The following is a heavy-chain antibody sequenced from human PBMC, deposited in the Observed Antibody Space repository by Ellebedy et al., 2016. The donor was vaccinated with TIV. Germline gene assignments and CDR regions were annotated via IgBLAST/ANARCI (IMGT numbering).Heavy chain of an antibody. CDR2: MSYYESA. D-gene: IGHD3-16*01. V-gene: IGHV4-30-2*01. J-gene: IGHJ4*02. CDR1: GDSVSNGGYS. Sequence: MPSETLSLTCTVSGDSVSNGGYSWSWIRQPPGKGLEWIGYMSYYESAYYSPSLKSRVTISIDRSKNQFSLDLSSVTAADTALYYCARARGVGHTRTKGGFFESWGQGTLVTVSS. CDR3: ARARGVGHTRTKGGFFES.